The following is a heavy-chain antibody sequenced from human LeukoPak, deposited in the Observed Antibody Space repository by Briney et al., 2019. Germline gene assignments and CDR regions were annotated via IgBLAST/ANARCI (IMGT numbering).Heavy chain of an antibody. CDR3: ARDTKYAFDN. CDR2: IGISSGNT. D-gene: IGHD2-2*01. J-gene: IGHJ4*02. CDR1: GFTFSSYS. Sequence: GGSLRLSCAASGFTFSSYSMNWVRQAPGTGLEWISYIGISSGNTKYADSVKGRFTISGDKARNSVYLQMNSLRVEDTAVYYCARDTKYAFDNWGQGTLVTVSS. V-gene: IGHV3-48*01.